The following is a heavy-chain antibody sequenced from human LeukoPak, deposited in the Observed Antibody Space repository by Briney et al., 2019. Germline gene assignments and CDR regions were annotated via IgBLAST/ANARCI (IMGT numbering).Heavy chain of an antibody. CDR3: AIRFGRLEAGGTPFDS. CDR2: ILYSGST. CDR1: GGSITNYF. J-gene: IGHJ4*02. Sequence: SETLSLTCSVSGGSITNYFWSWIRQPPGKGLEWIGYILYSGSTKYNPSLKSRVSISVDRSKKQFSLKLTSVTAADTALYYCAIRFGRLEAGGTPFDSWGQGTLVTVSS. D-gene: IGHD6-13*01. V-gene: IGHV4-59*12.